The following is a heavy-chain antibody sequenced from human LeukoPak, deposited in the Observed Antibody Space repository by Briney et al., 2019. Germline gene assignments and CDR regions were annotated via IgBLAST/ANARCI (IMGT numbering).Heavy chain of an antibody. J-gene: IGHJ4*02. D-gene: IGHD2-2*02. Sequence: ASVKVSCKTSGYTFTGYYIHWVRQAPGQGLEWVGWINPNSGGTNYAQRFQGRVTMTRDTSISTAYMELSRLRSDDTAVYYCARVRTRLLYAFDYWGQGTLVTVSS. V-gene: IGHV1-2*02. CDR3: ARVRTRLLYAFDY. CDR1: GYTFTGYY. CDR2: INPNSGGT.